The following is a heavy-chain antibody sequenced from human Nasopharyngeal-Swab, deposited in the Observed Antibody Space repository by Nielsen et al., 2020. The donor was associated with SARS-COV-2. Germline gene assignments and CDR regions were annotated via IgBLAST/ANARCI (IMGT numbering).Heavy chain of an antibody. J-gene: IGHJ6*03. V-gene: IGHV3-9*01. Sequence: SQPPGKGKEGISGISWNSGSIGYADSVKGRFTISRDNAKNSLYLQMNSLRAEDTALYYCAKDGVAVAGTGLGYYYYYYMDVWGKGTTVTVSS. CDR3: AKDGVAVAGTGLGYYYYYYMDV. CDR2: ISWNSGSI. D-gene: IGHD6-19*01.